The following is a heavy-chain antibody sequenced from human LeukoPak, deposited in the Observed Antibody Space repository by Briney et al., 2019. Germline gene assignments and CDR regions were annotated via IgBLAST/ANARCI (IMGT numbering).Heavy chain of an antibody. J-gene: IGHJ4*02. Sequence: GASVKVSCKASGGTFSSYAISWVRQAPGQGLEWMGGIIPIFGTANYAQKFQGRVTMTEDTSTDTAYMELSSLRSEDTAVYYCANGRYYGSGSYYNAGYYFDYWGQGTLVTVSS. D-gene: IGHD3-10*01. V-gene: IGHV1-69*06. CDR1: GGTFSSYA. CDR2: IIPIFGTA. CDR3: ANGRYYGSGSYYNAGYYFDY.